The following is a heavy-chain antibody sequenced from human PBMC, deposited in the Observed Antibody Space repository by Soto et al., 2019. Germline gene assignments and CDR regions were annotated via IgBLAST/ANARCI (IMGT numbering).Heavy chain of an antibody. Sequence: GGSLRLSCAASGFTFSSYNMNWVRQAPGKGLEWVSYISSSSRYIYYADSVKGRFTISRDNAKSSLYLQMNSLRAEDTAVYYCARHSHYYDSSGYYYFEYWGQGTLVTVSS. V-gene: IGHV3-21*01. CDR2: ISSSSRYI. J-gene: IGHJ4*02. CDR1: GFTFSSYN. D-gene: IGHD3-22*01. CDR3: ARHSHYYDSSGYYYFEY.